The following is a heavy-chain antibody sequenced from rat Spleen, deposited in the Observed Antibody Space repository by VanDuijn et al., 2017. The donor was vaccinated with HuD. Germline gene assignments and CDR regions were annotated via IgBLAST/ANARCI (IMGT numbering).Heavy chain of an antibody. CDR1: GFSITSSY. V-gene: IGHV3-1*01. CDR3: ARHGYNSYFDY. Sequence: EVQLQESGPGLVKPSQSLSLTCSVTGFSITSSYRWNWIRQFPGNKLEWMGYISYSGSTSYNPSLKSRISITRDTSKNQFFLQLNSVTTEDTATYYCARHGYNSYFDYWGQGVMVTVSS. CDR2: ISYSGST. J-gene: IGHJ2*01. D-gene: IGHD1-9*01.